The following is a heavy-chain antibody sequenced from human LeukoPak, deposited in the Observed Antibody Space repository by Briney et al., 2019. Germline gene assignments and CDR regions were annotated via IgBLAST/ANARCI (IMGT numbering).Heavy chain of an antibody. CDR1: GFTFSSYA. D-gene: IGHD6-19*01. J-gene: IGHJ6*02. Sequence: GGSLRLSCAASGFTFSSYAMSWVRRAPGKGLEWVLAISGSGGSTYYADSVKGRFTISRDNSKNTLYLQMNSPRAEDTAVYYCAKAPGGWYFPSMDVWGQGTTVTVSS. CDR3: AKAPGGWYFPSMDV. CDR2: ISGSGGST. V-gene: IGHV3-23*01.